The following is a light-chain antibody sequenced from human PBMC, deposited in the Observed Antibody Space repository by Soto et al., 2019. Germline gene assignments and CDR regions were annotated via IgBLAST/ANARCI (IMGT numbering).Light chain of an antibody. J-gene: IGKJ2*01. V-gene: IGKV2-28*01. CDR2: LGS. CDR1: QSLLHSKAYNY. Sequence: DIVMTQSPLSLPVTPGEPASISCRSSQSLLHSKAYNYLDWYLQKPGQSPQLLIYLGSNRASGVPDRFSGSGSGTDFTLKISRVEAEDVGVYYCMQTLQTPLTSGQGTKLEIK. CDR3: MQTLQTPLT.